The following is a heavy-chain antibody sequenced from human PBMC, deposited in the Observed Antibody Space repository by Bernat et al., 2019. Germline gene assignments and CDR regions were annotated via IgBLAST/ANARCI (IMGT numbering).Heavy chain of an antibody. V-gene: IGHV1-69*02. J-gene: IGHJ6*02. Sequence: QVQLVQSGAEVKKPGSSVKVSCKASGGTFSSYTISWVRQAPGHGLEWMGRIIPILGIANYAQKFKGRVTITADKSTSTAYMELRSLRSEDTAVYYCARVGCGGDCYYYYGMDVWGQGTTVTVSS. CDR2: IIPILGIA. CDR3: ARVGCGGDCYYYYGMDV. D-gene: IGHD2-21*02. CDR1: GGTFSSYT.